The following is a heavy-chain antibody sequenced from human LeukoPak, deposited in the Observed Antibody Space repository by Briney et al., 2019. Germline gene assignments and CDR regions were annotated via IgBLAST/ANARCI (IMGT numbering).Heavy chain of an antibody. CDR3: ARSCPSCYDNYYFDY. Sequence: PGGSLRLSCAASGFTFSDYYMSWIRQAPGKGLEWVSYISSSGSTIYYADSVKGRFTISRDNAKNSLYLQMNSLRAEDTAVYYCARSCPSCYDNYYFDYWGQGTLVTVSS. V-gene: IGHV3-11*04. J-gene: IGHJ4*02. CDR1: GFTFSDYY. CDR2: ISSSGSTI. D-gene: IGHD2-2*01.